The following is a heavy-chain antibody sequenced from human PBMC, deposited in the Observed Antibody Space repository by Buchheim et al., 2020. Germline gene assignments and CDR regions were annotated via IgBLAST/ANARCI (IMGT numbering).Heavy chain of an antibody. J-gene: IGHJ6*02. D-gene: IGHD6-6*01. CDR1: GGSFSGYY. Sequence: QVQLQQWGAGLLKPSETLSLTCAVYGGSFSGYYWSWIRQPPGKGLEWIGEINHSGSTNYNPSLKSRVTISLDTSKNQFSLKLSSVTAADTAVYYCARRSSIAAHDDYYYYYGMDVWGQGTT. CDR2: INHSGST. V-gene: IGHV4-34*01. CDR3: ARRSSIAAHDDYYYYYGMDV.